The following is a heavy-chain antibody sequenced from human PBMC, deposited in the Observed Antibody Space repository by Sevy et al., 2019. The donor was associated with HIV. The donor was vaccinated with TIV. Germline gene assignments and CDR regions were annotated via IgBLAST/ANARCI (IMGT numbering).Heavy chain of an antibody. CDR3: ARDQRVKYCSGGSCYSRAPFDY. V-gene: IGHV3-7*03. J-gene: IGHJ4*02. Sequence: GGSLRLSCAASGFTFSSYWMSWVRQAPGKGLEWVANIKQDGSEKDYVYSVKGRFTISRDNAKNSLYLQMNSLRAEDTAVYYCARDQRVKYCSGGSCYSRAPFDYWGQGTLVTVSS. CDR2: IKQDGSEK. D-gene: IGHD2-15*01. CDR1: GFTFSSYW.